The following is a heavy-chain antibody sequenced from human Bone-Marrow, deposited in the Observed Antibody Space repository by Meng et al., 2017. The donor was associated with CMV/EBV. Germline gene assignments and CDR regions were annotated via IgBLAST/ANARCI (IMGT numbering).Heavy chain of an antibody. J-gene: IGHJ4*02. V-gene: IGHV3-74*01. CDR3: ARDLSGSRDY. Sequence: VQPVESGGGVVKPLRSLRLSCEDFGVTFSNYWMHWVRQVPGEGLVGVSRINEDGSITSYADSVKARFTISRDNARNTLYLQMNSLRADDSAVYYCARDLSGSRDYWGRGILVTVSS. CDR2: INEDGSIT. CDR1: GVTFSNYW. D-gene: IGHD1-26*01.